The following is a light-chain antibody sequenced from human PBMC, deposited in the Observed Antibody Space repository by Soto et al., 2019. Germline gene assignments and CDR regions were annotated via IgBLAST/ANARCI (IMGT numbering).Light chain of an antibody. J-gene: IGLJ2*01. Sequence: QSVLTQPPSVSATPGQQVTISCSGSSSNIGNNYVSWYQQLPGTAPKLLIYDNYKRPSGIPDRFSGSKSGTSATLGITGLQTGDEADDYCATWDSSLSAVVVGGGTKLTVL. V-gene: IGLV1-51*01. CDR2: DNY. CDR1: SSNIGNNY. CDR3: ATWDSSLSAVV.